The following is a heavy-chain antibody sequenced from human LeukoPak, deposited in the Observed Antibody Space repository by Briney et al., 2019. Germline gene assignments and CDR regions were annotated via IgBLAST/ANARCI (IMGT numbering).Heavy chain of an antibody. D-gene: IGHD2-2*01. CDR3: AREGDIVVVPAAIGFLDY. V-gene: IGHV4-39*07. CDR1: GGSISSSSYY. J-gene: IGHJ4*02. Sequence: SETLSLTCTVSGGSISSSSYYWGWIRQPPGKGLEWIGSIYYSGSTYYNPSLKSRVTISVDTSKNQFSLKLSSVTAADTAVYYCAREGDIVVVPAAIGFLDYWGQGTLVTVSS. CDR2: IYYSGST.